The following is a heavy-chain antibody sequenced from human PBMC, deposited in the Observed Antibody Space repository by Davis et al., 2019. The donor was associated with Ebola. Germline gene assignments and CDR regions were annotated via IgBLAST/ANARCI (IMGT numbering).Heavy chain of an antibody. CDR1: GLTFSHYA. D-gene: IGHD2-2*01. CDR3: AKDLTVAPAANY. Sequence: GESLKISCAASGLTFSHYAMSWVRQAPGKGLEWVATISGSGGSTWYAETVKGRFTISRDNSKDTLSLQMNSLRVEDTAIYYCAKDLTVAPAANYWGQGSLVTVSS. J-gene: IGHJ4*02. CDR2: ISGSGGST. V-gene: IGHV3-23*01.